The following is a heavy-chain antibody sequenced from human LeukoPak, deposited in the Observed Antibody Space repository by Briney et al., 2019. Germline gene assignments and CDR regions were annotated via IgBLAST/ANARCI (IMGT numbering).Heavy chain of an antibody. CDR3: AREGTSIWGSAFDI. Sequence: SVKVSCKASGYTFTSYGISWVRQAPGQGLEWMGGIIPIFGTANYAQKFQGRVTITTDESTSTAYMELSSLRSEDTAVYYCAREGTSIWGSAFDIWGQGTMVTVSS. J-gene: IGHJ3*02. CDR1: GYTFTSYG. CDR2: IIPIFGTA. V-gene: IGHV1-69*05. D-gene: IGHD7-27*01.